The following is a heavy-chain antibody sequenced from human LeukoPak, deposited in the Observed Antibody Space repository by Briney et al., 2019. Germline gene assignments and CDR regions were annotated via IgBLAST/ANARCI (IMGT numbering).Heavy chain of an antibody. V-gene: IGHV4-31*03. J-gene: IGHJ4*02. CDR1: GGSISSGGYY. CDR2: IYYSGST. Sequence: SETLSLTCTVSGGSISSGGYYWSWIRQHPGKGLEWIGYIYYSGSTYYNPSLKSRVTISVDTSKNQFSLKLSSVTAADTAVYYCARGLSVRGVSRYFDYWGQGTLVTVSS. D-gene: IGHD3-10*01. CDR3: ARGLSVRGVSRYFDY.